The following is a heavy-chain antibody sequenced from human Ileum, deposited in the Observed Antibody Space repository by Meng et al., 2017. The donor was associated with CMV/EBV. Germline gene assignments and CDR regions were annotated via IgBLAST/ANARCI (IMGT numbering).Heavy chain of an antibody. CDR2: IHKNDGRT. Sequence: EVTLFGVGWRLVKSGGSLSLSCAASGLTFSTVVRGCVRQAPGKGLEWVSSIHKNDGRTYYGDSVKGRFTISRDNSKNMVSLQMSSLRVEDTAVYYCANCSGTLDPFDFWGQGTLVTVSS. J-gene: IGHJ4*02. V-gene: IGHV3-23*05. D-gene: IGHD3/OR15-3a*01. CDR3: ANCSGTLDPFDF. CDR1: GLTFSTVV.